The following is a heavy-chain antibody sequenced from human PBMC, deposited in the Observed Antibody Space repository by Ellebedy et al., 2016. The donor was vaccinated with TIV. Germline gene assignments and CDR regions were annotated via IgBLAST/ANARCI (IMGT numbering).Heavy chain of an antibody. CDR2: ISGSSLTI. V-gene: IGHV3-48*04. CDR3: ARDMAWGNERVNDALDI. Sequence: GESLKISCAASGFTFTPYAMNRVRQAPGKGLEWISYISGSSLTIYYADSVKGRFTISRDNAKNSLYLQMSSLTAEDTAVYYCARDMAWGNERVNDALDIWGQGTMVTVSA. D-gene: IGHD7-27*01. J-gene: IGHJ3*02. CDR1: GFTFTPYA.